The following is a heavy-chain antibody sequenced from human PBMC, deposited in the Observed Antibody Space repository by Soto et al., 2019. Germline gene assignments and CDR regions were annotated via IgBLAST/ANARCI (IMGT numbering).Heavy chain of an antibody. D-gene: IGHD3-3*01. Sequence: SQTLSLTCAISGDSVSSNSAAWNWIRQSPSRGLEWLGRTYYRSKWYNDYAVSVKSRITINPDTSKNQFSLQLNSVTPEDTAVYYCARDQHYDFWSGYHNNDYYYGMDVWGQGTTVTVSS. CDR1: GDSVSSNSAA. CDR3: ARDQHYDFWSGYHNNDYYYGMDV. CDR2: TYYRSKWYN. V-gene: IGHV6-1*01. J-gene: IGHJ6*02.